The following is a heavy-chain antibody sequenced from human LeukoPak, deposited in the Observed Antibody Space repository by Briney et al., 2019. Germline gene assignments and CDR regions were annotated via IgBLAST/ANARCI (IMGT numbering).Heavy chain of an antibody. CDR1: GGSISSGGYY. V-gene: IGHV4-61*02. Sequence: SETLSLTCTVSGGSISSGGYYWSWIRQPAGKGLEWIGRIYTSGSTNYNPSLKSRVTISVDTSKNQFSLKLSSVTAADTAVYYCARGITIFDYWGQGTLVTVSS. D-gene: IGHD3-3*01. CDR3: ARGITIFDY. CDR2: IYTSGST. J-gene: IGHJ4*02.